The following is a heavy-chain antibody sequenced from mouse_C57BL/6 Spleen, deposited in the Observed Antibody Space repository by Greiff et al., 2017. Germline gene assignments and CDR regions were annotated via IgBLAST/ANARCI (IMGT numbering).Heavy chain of an antibody. D-gene: IGHD2-3*01. J-gene: IGHJ2*01. V-gene: IGHV1-59*01. CDR2: IDPSDSYT. CDR1: GYTFTSYW. Sequence: VQLQQSGAELVRPGTSVKLYCKASGYTFTSYWMHRVKQRPGQGLEWIGVIDPSDSYTNYNQKFKGKATLTVDTSSSTAYMQLSSLTSEDSAVYYCARSDGYYEGDFDYWGQGTTLTVSS. CDR3: ARSDGYYEGDFDY.